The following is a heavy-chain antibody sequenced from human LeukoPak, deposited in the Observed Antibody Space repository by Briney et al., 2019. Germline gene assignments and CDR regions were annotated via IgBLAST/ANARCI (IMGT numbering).Heavy chain of an antibody. CDR1: GGSISSSSYY. V-gene: IGHV4-39*07. CDR3: ASGVEMATIDI. D-gene: IGHD5-24*01. Sequence: SETLSLTCTVSGGSISSSSYYWGWIRQPPGKGLEWIGSIYYSGSTYYNPSLKSRVTISVDTSKNQFSLKLSSVTAADMAVYYCASGVEMATIDIWGQGIMVTVSS. J-gene: IGHJ3*02. CDR2: IYYSGST.